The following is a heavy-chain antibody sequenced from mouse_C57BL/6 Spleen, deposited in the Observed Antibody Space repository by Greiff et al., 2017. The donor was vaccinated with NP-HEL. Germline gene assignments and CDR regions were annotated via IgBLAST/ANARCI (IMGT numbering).Heavy chain of an antibody. V-gene: IGHV1-82*01. CDR2: IYPGAGGT. J-gene: IGHJ2*01. CDR3: ARPYFDY. CDR1: GYAFSSSW. Sequence: QVQLQQSGPELVKPGASVKISCTASGYAFSSSWMNWVKQRPGTGLEWIGRIYPGAGGTNYNGKFKGKATLTADKSSSTAYMQLSSLTSEDSAVYFCARPYFDYWGQGTTLTVSS.